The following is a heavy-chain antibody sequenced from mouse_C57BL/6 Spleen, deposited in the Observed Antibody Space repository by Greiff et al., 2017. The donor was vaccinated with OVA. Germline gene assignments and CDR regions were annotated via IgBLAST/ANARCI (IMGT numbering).Heavy chain of an antibody. CDR1: GYTFTSYW. Sequence: QVQLQQPGTELVKPGASVKLSCKASGYTFTSYWMHWVKQRPGQGLEWIGNINPSNGGTNYNEKFKSKATLTVDKSSSTAYMQLSSLTSEDSAVYYCASPEGGPQGVHYAMDYWGQGTSVTVSS. J-gene: IGHJ4*01. CDR3: ASPEGGPQGVHYAMDY. CDR2: INPSNGGT. V-gene: IGHV1-53*01.